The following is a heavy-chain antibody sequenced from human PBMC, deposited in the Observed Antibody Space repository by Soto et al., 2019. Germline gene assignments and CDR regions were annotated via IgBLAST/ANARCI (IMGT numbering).Heavy chain of an antibody. CDR1: GFTFSSYG. CDR2: IWYDGSNK. J-gene: IGHJ4*02. Sequence: GGSLRLSCAASGFTFSSYGMHWVRQAPGKGLEWVAVIWYDGSNKYYADSVKGRFTISRDNSKNTLYLQMNSLRAEDTAVYYCARDRRDVLRFLEWLLYEFDYWGQGTLVTVSS. V-gene: IGHV3-33*01. CDR3: ARDRRDVLRFLEWLLYEFDY. D-gene: IGHD3-3*01.